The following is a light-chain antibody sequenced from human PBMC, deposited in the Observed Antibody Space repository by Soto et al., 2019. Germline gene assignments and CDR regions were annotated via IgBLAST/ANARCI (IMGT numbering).Light chain of an antibody. V-gene: IGKV1-39*01. J-gene: IGKJ1*01. Sequence: DIQMTQSPSSLSASVGDRVTITCRASQSISSYLNWYQQKPGKAPKLLIYAASSLQSGVPSRFSSSGSGTDFTLTISSLQPEDFATYYCQQSYSNRAFGQGTKVEIK. CDR2: AAS. CDR1: QSISSY. CDR3: QQSYSNRA.